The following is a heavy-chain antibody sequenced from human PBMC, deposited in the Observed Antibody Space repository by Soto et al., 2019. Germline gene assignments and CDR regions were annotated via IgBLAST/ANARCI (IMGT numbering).Heavy chain of an antibody. J-gene: IGHJ6*02. CDR1: GGSISSGDYY. Sequence: QVQLQESGPGLVKPSQTLSLTCTVSGGSISSGDYYWSWIRQPPGKGLEWIGYIYYSGSTYYNPALKSRVTISVDTSKNQFSLKLSSVTAADTAVYYCARDKFVASRRYYYGMDVWGQGTTVTVSS. CDR3: ARDKFVASRRYYYGMDV. D-gene: IGHD2-15*01. V-gene: IGHV4-30-4*01. CDR2: IYYSGST.